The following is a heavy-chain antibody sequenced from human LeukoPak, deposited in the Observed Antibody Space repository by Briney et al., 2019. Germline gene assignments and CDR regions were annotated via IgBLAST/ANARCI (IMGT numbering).Heavy chain of an antibody. CDR3: AKIIGAGTMFDY. J-gene: IGHJ4*02. D-gene: IGHD6-19*01. V-gene: IGHV3-23*01. CDR2: ISGSGGST. Sequence: PGGSLRLSCAASGFTFSSSAMSWVRQAPGKGLEWSSAISGSGGSTYYADSVKGRFTISRDNSRNTLYLQMNSLRAEDTAVHYCAKIIGAGTMFDYWGQGTLVTVSS. CDR1: GFTFSSSA.